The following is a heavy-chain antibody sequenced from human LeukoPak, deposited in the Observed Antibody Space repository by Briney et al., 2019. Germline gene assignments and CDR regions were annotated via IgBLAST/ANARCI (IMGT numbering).Heavy chain of an antibody. D-gene: IGHD5-12*01. CDR2: ISSSSSTI. CDR1: GFTFSSYS. J-gene: IGHJ5*02. Sequence: GGSLRLSCAASGFTFSSYSMNWVRQAPGKGLEWVSYISSSSSTIYYADSVKGRFTTSRDNAKDTLYLQMNSLRVEDTAVYYCSRGATASFDPWGRGTLVTVSS. V-gene: IGHV3-48*04. CDR3: SRGATASFDP.